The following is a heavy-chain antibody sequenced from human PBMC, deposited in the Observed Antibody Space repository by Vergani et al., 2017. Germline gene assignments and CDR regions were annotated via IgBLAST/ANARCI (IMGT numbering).Heavy chain of an antibody. CDR1: GYSFTSYW. J-gene: IGHJ6*02. CDR2: IDPSDSYT. CDR3: ARQVAVAGKWWGPYYYYGMDV. D-gene: IGHD6-19*01. Sequence: EVQLVQSGAEVKKPGESLRISCTGSGYSFTSYWIRWVRQMPGKGLEWMGRIDPSDSYTNYSPSFQGHVTISADKSISTAYLQWSSLTASDTAMYYCARQVAVAGKWWGPYYYYGMDVWGQGTTVTVSS. V-gene: IGHV5-10-1*01.